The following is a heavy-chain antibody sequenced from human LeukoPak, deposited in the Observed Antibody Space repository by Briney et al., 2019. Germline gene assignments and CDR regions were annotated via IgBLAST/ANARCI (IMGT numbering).Heavy chain of an antibody. Sequence: PGGSLRLSCAASGFTFSSYSMNWVRQAPGKGLEWVSSISSSSSYIYYADSVKGRFTISRDNAKNSLYLQMNSLRAEDTAVYYCARVDCSGGSCFSRGYYYGMDVWGQGTTVTVSS. CDR3: ARVDCSGGSCFSRGYYYGMDV. J-gene: IGHJ6*02. D-gene: IGHD2-15*01. CDR2: ISSSSSYI. CDR1: GFTFSSYS. V-gene: IGHV3-21*01.